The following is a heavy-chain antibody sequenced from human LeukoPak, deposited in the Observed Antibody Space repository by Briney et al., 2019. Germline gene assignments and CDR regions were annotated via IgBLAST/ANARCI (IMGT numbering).Heavy chain of an antibody. Sequence: SETLSLTCTVSGYSISSGYYWGWIRQPPGKGLEWIGYIYYSGSTNYNPSLKSRVTISVDTSKNQFSLKLSSVTAADTAVYYCAREQDYYYMDVWGKGTTVTVSS. CDR1: GYSISSGYY. J-gene: IGHJ6*03. CDR3: AREQDYYYMDV. CDR2: IYYSGST. V-gene: IGHV4-61*01.